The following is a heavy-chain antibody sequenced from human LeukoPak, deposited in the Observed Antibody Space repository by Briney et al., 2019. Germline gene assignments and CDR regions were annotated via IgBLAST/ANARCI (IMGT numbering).Heavy chain of an antibody. V-gene: IGHV3-64*01. CDR1: GFSFSSFI. CDR2: ISANGDST. CDR3: ARGTRGTTVAGTSFSFDP. D-gene: IGHD6-19*01. Sequence: GGSLRLSCAASGFSFSSFIMHWVRQAPGKGLEYVSGISANGDSTYYANSVKGRFTISRDNSKNTLYLQMGSLRPEDMAVYYCARGTRGTTVAGTSFSFDPWGQGILVTVSS. J-gene: IGHJ5*02.